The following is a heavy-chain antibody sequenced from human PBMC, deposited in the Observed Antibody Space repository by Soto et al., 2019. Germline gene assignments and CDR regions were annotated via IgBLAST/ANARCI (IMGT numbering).Heavy chain of an antibody. V-gene: IGHV3-33*01. CDR3: AREVHWTLQYSALDR. CDR1: GFTFNSYE. Sequence: QVQLVESGGGVVQPGRSLRLSCAASGFTFNSYEMHWVRQPPGKGLEWVAFIWYDGSNKYYAESVKGRFTISRDNSRDTLYLQMNSLSAEDTAVYYCAREVHWTLQYSALDRWGQGTMVTVSS. J-gene: IGHJ3*02. CDR2: IWYDGSNK. D-gene: IGHD1-1*01.